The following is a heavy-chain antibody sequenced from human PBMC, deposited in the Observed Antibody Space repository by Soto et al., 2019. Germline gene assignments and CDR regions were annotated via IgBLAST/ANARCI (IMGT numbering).Heavy chain of an antibody. V-gene: IGHV3-23*01. J-gene: IGHJ4*02. Sequence: EVQLLESGGGLVQPGGSLRLSCAASGFTFSNYAMSWVRQAPGKGLEWVSTINDRGGSTYYADSVKGRFTISRDNSKNTLYLQMNGLRAEDTAVYYCVSGWYCDYWGQRTLVTVSS. CDR3: VSGWYCDY. D-gene: IGHD6-19*01. CDR2: INDRGGST. CDR1: GFTFSNYA.